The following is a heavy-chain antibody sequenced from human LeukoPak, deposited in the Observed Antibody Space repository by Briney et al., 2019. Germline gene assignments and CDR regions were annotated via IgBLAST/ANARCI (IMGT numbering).Heavy chain of an antibody. V-gene: IGHV3-48*03. Sequence: GGSLRLSCAASGSTFISYEMNWVRQAPGKGLEWVSYISGSGSSVLYADSVKGRFTISRDNAKNSLWLQMNSLRDEDTAVYYCARDGGLEGDAFDIWGQGTTVTVSS. CDR1: GSTFISYE. CDR3: ARDGGLEGDAFDI. CDR2: ISGSGSSV. D-gene: IGHD3-3*01. J-gene: IGHJ3*02.